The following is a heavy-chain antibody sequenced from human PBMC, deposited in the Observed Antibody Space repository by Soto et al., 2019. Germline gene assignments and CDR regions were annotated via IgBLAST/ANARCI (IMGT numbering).Heavy chain of an antibody. D-gene: IGHD2-2*01. Sequence: QLQLQESGSRLVKSSQTLSLTCTVSGDSMTSGDYSWSWIRQPPGKGLEWLGYIYRTGNTHYSPALKGRVAIAQDRSKNQFALEWSSGTAADTAGYYCARGDYQYSIDYWGQGTLVTGSS. CDR1: GDSMTSGDYS. V-gene: IGHV4-30-2*01. CDR2: IYRTGNT. CDR3: ARGDYQYSIDY. J-gene: IGHJ4*02.